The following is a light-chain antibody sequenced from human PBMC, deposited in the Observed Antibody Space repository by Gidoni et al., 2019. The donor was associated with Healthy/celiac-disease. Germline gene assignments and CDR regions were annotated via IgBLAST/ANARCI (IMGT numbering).Light chain of an antibody. CDR1: SGSVSTSYY. Sequence: QTVVNQEPSFSVSPGGTVTLTCGLSSGSVSTSYYPSWYQQTPGQAPRTLIYNTNTRSSGVPDRFSGSILGNKAALTITGAQADDESDYYCVLYMGSGIWVFGGGTKLTVL. J-gene: IGLJ3*02. CDR2: NTN. V-gene: IGLV8-61*01. CDR3: VLYMGSGIWV.